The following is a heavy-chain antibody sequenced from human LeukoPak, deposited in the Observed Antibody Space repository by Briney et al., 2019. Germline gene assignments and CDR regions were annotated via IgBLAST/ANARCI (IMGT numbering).Heavy chain of an antibody. CDR2: ISSSSSYT. J-gene: IGHJ4*02. V-gene: IGHV3-21*05. D-gene: IGHD2-8*01. Sequence: PGGSLRLSCAASGFTFSSYGMHWVRQAPGKGLEWVSYISSSSSYTNYADSVKGRFTISRDNAKNSLYLQMNSLRAEDTAVYYCASASLYRGYFDYWGQGTLVTVSS. CDR3: ASASLYRGYFDY. CDR1: GFTFSSYG.